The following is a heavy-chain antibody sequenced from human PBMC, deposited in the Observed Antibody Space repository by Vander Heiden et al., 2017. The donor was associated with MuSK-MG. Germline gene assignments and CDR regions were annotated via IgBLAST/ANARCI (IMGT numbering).Heavy chain of an antibody. D-gene: IGHD2-2*01. J-gene: IGHJ4*02. CDR2: IYSGGST. CDR1: GFTVSSNY. CDR3: ARTVVVPAAADY. Sequence: EVRLVESGGGLVQPGGSLRLSCAACGFTVSSNYMSWVRQAPGKGLEWVSVIYSGGSTYYADSVKGRFTISRDNSKNTLYLQMNSLRAEDTAVYYCARTVVVPAAADYWGQGTLVTVSS. V-gene: IGHV3-66*01.